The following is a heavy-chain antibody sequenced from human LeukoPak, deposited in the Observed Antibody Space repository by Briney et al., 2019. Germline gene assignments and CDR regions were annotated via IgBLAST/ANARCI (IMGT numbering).Heavy chain of an antibody. CDR2: IKSKTKTDSGTT. CDR1: GFTLSKVW. Sequence: PGGSLRLSCAASGFTLSKVWMSWVRQAPGKGLEWVGRIKSKTKTDSGTTDYAAPVKGRFTISRDNAKNSLYLQMNSLRAEDTAVYYCARLGGLGVYDAFDIWGQGTMVTVSS. CDR3: ARLGGLGVYDAFDI. J-gene: IGHJ3*02. V-gene: IGHV3-15*01. D-gene: IGHD3-16*01.